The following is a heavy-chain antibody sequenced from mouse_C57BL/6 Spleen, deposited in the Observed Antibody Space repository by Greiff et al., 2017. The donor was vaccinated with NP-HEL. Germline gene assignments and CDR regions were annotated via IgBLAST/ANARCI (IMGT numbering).Heavy chain of an antibody. D-gene: IGHD1-2*01. CDR1: GYAFSSSW. V-gene: IGHV1-82*01. CDR3: AREGLFGTTALDY. J-gene: IGHJ2*01. CDR2: FYPGDGDT. Sequence: VQLQESGPELVKPGASVKISCKASGYAFSSSWMNWVKQRPGKGLEWIGRFYPGDGDTNYNGKFKGKATLTADKSSSTAYMQLSSLTSEDSAVYFCAREGLFGTTALDYWGQGTTLTVSS.